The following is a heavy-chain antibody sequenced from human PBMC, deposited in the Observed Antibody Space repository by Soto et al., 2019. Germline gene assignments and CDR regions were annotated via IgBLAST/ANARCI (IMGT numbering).Heavy chain of an antibody. CDR2: ISAYNGNT. J-gene: IGHJ6*02. V-gene: IGHV1-18*01. CDR1: GYTFTSYG. D-gene: IGHD6-19*01. CDR3: ARDRIYSSGWYGYYGMDV. Sequence: ASVKVSCKASGYTFTSYGISWVRQAPGQGLEWMGWISAYNGNTNYAQKLQGRVTMTTDTSTSTAYMELRSLRSGDTAVYYCARDRIYSSGWYGYYGMDVWGQGTTVTVSS.